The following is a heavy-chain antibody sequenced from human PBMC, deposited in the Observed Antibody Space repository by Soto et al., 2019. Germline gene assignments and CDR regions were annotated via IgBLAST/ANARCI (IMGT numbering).Heavy chain of an antibody. V-gene: IGHV3-23*01. CDR3: AKEYGPYSSSWYGTFFDY. Sequence: EVQLLESGGGLVQPGGSLRLSCAASGFTFSSYAMRWVRQAPGKGLEWVSAISGSGGSTYYADSVKSRFTISRDNSKNTLYLQMNSLRAEDTAVYYCAKEYGPYSSSWYGTFFDYWGQGTQVTVSS. D-gene: IGHD6-13*01. CDR2: ISGSGGST. J-gene: IGHJ4*02. CDR1: GFTFSSYA.